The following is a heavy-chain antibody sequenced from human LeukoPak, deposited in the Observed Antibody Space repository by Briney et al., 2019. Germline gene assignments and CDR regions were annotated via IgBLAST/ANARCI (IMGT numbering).Heavy chain of an antibody. D-gene: IGHD3-10*01. CDR1: GFTFSSYA. Sequence: GGSLRLSCAASGFTFSSYAMSWVRQAPGKGLEWVSGISGSGGRTYYPDSVKGRFTISRDNSKNTLYLQMNSLRAEDTAEYYCAKGNKGGMIVPGERPKYFQDWGQGTLVTVSS. CDR3: AKGNKGGMIVPGERPKYFQD. CDR2: ISGSGGRT. J-gene: IGHJ1*01. V-gene: IGHV3-23*01.